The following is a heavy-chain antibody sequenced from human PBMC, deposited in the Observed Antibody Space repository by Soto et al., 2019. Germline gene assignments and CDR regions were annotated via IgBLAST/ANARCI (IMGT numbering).Heavy chain of an antibody. D-gene: IGHD6-13*01. J-gene: IGHJ4*02. V-gene: IGHV3-23*01. CDR1: GFTFSSYA. Sequence: GGSLRLSCAASGFTFSSYAMSWVRQAPGKGLEWVSAISGSGGSTYYADSVKGRFTISRDNSKNTLYLQMNSLRAEDTAVYYCAKDPPTSSSWYYVVRYFDYWGQGTLVTVSS. CDR2: ISGSGGST. CDR3: AKDPPTSSSWYYVVRYFDY.